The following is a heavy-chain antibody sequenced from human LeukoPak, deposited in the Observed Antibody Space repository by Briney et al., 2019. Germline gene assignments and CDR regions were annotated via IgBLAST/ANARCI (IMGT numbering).Heavy chain of an antibody. CDR3: ACMVRGVSDPDFDY. CDR2: IRGSGGST. D-gene: IGHD3-10*01. J-gene: IGHJ4*02. CDR1: GFTFSSHA. Sequence: PGGSLRLSCVASGFTFSSHAMSWVRQAPGKGLEWVSGIRGSGGSTNYADSVKGRFTISRDNSRNKLYLQMNSLRAEDTAVYYCACMVRGVSDPDFDYWGQGTLVTVSS. V-gene: IGHV3-23*01.